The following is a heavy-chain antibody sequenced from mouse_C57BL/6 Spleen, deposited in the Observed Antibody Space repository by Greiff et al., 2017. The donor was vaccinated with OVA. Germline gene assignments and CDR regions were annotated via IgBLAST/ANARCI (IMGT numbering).Heavy chain of an antibody. V-gene: IGHV1-81*01. CDR3: ERRTAQAEAMDD. D-gene: IGHD3-2*02. CDR2: IYPRSGNT. J-gene: IGHJ4*01. Sequence: VQLQQSGAELARPGASVKLSCKASGYTFTSYGIRWVKQRPGQGLEWIGEIYPRSGNTYYNEKFKGKATLTADKSSSTAYMELRSLTSEDSAVYVCERRTAQAEAMDDWGQGTSVTVCS. CDR1: GYTFTSYG.